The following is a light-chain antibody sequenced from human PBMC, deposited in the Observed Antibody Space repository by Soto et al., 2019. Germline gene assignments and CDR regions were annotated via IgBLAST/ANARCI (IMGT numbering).Light chain of an antibody. Sequence: DVVVTQSPLSLPVTLGQPASISCRSSQSLVDSNGDTPLNWFQQRPGQSPRRLIYSIFNRDSGAPDRFRGSGSGTDFTLEISRVEAEDVAIYYCFQGTHWPWTFGQGTKVEIK. CDR2: SIF. CDR3: FQGTHWPWT. V-gene: IGKV2-30*01. CDR1: QSLVDSNGDTP. J-gene: IGKJ1*01.